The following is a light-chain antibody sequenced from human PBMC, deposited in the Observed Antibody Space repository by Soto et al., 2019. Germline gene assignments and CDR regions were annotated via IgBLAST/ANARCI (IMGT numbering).Light chain of an antibody. CDR2: GAS. V-gene: IGKV3-15*01. J-gene: IGKJ1*01. Sequence: EIVMTQSPATLSVSPGERATLSCRASQSVSSNLAWYQQKPGQAPRLLIYGASTRATGIPARFSGSGSATEFTLTISSLQSEDFAVYYCQQYDNWLRTFSQGTKVEIK. CDR1: QSVSSN. CDR3: QQYDNWLRT.